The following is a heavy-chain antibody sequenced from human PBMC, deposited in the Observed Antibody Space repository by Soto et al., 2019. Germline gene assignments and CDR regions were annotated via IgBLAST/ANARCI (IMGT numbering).Heavy chain of an antibody. CDR2: ISGTGGST. Sequence: GGSLRLSCAASGFTFNNYAMNWVPQAPGKGLEWVATISGTGGSTYYADSVKGRFTISRDNSKNTLYLQMNSLRVEDTAAYYCAKDRLGGNFDYWGQGTQVTVSS. CDR1: GFTFNNYA. CDR3: AKDRLGGNFDY. J-gene: IGHJ4*02. V-gene: IGHV3-23*01.